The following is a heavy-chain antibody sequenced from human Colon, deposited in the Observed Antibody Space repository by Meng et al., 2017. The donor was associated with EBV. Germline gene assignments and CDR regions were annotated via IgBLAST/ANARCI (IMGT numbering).Heavy chain of an antibody. CDR1: GVSIGSYH. J-gene: IGHJ5*02. CDR3: ARHFINWFDP. Sequence: QANLPESGAGLVEAPEALSRTCPFSGVSIGSYHWSWIRQPPGKGLEWIGYIYYSGSTNYNPSLKSRVTISVDTSKNQFSLKLSSVTAADTAVYYCARHFINWFDPWGQGTLVTVSS. CDR2: IYYSGST. V-gene: IGHV4-59*08.